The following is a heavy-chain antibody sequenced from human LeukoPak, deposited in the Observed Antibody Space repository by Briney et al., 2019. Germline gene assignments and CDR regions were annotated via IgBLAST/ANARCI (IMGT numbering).Heavy chain of an antibody. D-gene: IGHD5-12*01. CDR3: ARPIVATIMGPYNWFDP. Sequence: ASVKVSCKASGYTFTSYDINWVRQATGQGLEWMGWMNPNSGNTGYAQKFQGRVTVTRNTSISTAYMELSSLRSEDTAVYYCARPIVATIMGPYNWFDPWGQGTLVTVSS. J-gene: IGHJ5*02. CDR1: GYTFTSYD. V-gene: IGHV1-8*01. CDR2: MNPNSGNT.